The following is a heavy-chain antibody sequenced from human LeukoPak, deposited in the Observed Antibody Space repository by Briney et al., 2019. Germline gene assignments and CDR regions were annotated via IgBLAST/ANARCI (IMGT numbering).Heavy chain of an antibody. V-gene: IGHV4-4*02. CDR2: IHHRGGT. D-gene: IGHD1-26*01. CDR1: GGSISSDNW. CDR3: ARHVGSLRELLRKYYFDY. Sequence: SETLSLTCAVSGGSISSDNWWSWVRQPPGKRLEWIGEIHHRGGTNYNPSLKSRVTKSVDTSKNQFSLKLSSVTAADTAVYYCARHVGSLRELLRKYYFDYWGQGTLVTVSS. J-gene: IGHJ4*02.